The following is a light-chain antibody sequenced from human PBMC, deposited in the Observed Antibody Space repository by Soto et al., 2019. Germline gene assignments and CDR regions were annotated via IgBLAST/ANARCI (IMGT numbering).Light chain of an antibody. CDR1: QSVSSN. CDR3: LLDFSYFWA. V-gene: IGKV3-15*01. Sequence: EIVMTQSPATLSVSPGERATLSCRASQSVSSNVAWYQQKPGQAPRLLIYGASTRATGIPARFSGSGSGTEFTLTISSLQSEDFATYYCLLDFSYFWAFGQGTKVDI. CDR2: GAS. J-gene: IGKJ1*01.